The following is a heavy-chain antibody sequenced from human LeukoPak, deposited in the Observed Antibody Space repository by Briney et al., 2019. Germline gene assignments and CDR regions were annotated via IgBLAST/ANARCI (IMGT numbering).Heavy chain of an antibody. Sequence: PSETLSLTRTVSGGSISSYYWSWIRQPPGKGLEWIGYIYYSGSTNYNPSLKSRVTISVDTSKNQFSLKLSSVTAADTAVYYCARDTPYFDLWGRGTLVTVSS. CDR2: IYYSGST. CDR3: ARDTPYFDL. J-gene: IGHJ2*01. V-gene: IGHV4-59*01. CDR1: GGSISSYY.